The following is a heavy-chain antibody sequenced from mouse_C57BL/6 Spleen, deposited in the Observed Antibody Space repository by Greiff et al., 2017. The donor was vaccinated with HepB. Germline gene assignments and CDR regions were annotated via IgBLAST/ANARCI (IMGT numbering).Heavy chain of an antibody. Sequence: EVQVVESGGGLVKPGGSLKLSCAASGFTFSDYGMHWVRQAPEKGLEWVAYISSGSSTIYYADTVKGRFTISRDNAKNTLFLQMTSLRSEDTAMYYCARSGYSNYDWYFDVWGTGTTVTVSS. CDR1: GFTFSDYG. CDR2: ISSGSSTI. J-gene: IGHJ1*03. V-gene: IGHV5-17*01. D-gene: IGHD2-5*01. CDR3: ARSGYSNYDWYFDV.